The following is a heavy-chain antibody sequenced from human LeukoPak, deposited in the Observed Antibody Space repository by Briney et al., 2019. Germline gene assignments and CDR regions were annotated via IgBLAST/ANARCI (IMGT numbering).Heavy chain of an antibody. J-gene: IGHJ4*02. D-gene: IGHD6-6*01. V-gene: IGHV3-23*01. CDR3: AKDPEQPASIAARPPDY. CDR2: ISGSGGST. Sequence: AGGSLRLSCVASKFTFSSYWMSWVRQAPGKGLEWVSAISGSGGSTYYADSVKGRFTISRDNSKNTLYLQMNSLRAEDTAVYYCAKDPEQPASIAARPPDYWGQGTLVTVSS. CDR1: KFTFSSYW.